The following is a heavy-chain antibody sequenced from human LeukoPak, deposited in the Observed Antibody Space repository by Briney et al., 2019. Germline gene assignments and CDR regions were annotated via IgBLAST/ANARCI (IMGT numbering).Heavy chain of an antibody. CDR2: IYYSGST. J-gene: IGHJ4*02. Sequence: KSSETLSLTCTVSGGSISSSSYYWGWIRQPPGKGLEWIGSIYYSGSTYYNPSLKSRVTISVDTSKNQFSLKLSSVTAADTAVYYCARHVEWFGELFHDYWGQGTLVTVSS. D-gene: IGHD3-10*01. CDR1: GGSISSSSYY. V-gene: IGHV4-39*01. CDR3: ARHVEWFGELFHDY.